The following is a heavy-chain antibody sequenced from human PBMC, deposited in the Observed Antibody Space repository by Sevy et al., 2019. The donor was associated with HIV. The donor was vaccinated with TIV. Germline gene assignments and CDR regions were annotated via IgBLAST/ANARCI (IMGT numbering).Heavy chain of an antibody. D-gene: IGHD3-22*01. V-gene: IGHV1-2*02. CDR1: GYTFTGYY. Sequence: ASVMVSCKASGYTFTGYYMHWVRQAPGQGLEWMGWINPNSGGTNYAQKFQGRVTMTRDTSISTAYMELSRLRSDDTAVYYCARWDYYDSSGYIDYWGQGTLVTVSS. CDR3: ARWDYYDSSGYIDY. CDR2: INPNSGGT. J-gene: IGHJ4*02.